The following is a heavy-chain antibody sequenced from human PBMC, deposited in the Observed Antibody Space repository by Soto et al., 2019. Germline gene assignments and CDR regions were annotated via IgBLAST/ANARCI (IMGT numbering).Heavy chain of an antibody. J-gene: IGHJ4*02. CDR2: ISSNGGST. CDR3: ARGTLRYCSSTSCFPFDY. V-gene: IGHV3-64*01. CDR1: GFTFSSYA. Sequence: EVQLVESGGGLVQPGGSLRLSCAASGFTFSSYAMHWVRQAPGKGLEYVSAISSNGGSTYYANSVKGRFTISRDNSKNTLYLQMGSLRAEDMAVYYCARGTLRYCSSTSCFPFDYWGQGTLVTVSS. D-gene: IGHD2-2*01.